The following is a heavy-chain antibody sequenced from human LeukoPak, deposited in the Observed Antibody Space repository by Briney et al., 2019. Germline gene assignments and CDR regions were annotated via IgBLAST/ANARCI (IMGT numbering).Heavy chain of an antibody. CDR1: GGSISSSSYY. CDR3: ARSVTMIVVAPLFDY. J-gene: IGHJ4*02. Sequence: SETLSLTCTVSGGSISSSSYYWGWIRQPPGKGLEWIGSIYYSGSTYYNPSLKSRVTISVDTSKNQFSLKLSSVTAADTAVYYCARSVTMIVVAPLFDYWGQGTLVTVSS. D-gene: IGHD3-22*01. CDR2: IYYSGST. V-gene: IGHV4-39*07.